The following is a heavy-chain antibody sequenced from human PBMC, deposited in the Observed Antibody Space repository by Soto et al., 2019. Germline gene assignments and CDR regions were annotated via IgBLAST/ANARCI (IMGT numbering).Heavy chain of an antibody. V-gene: IGHV3-74*03. Sequence: EVQLVESGGALAQPGGSLRLSCVASGFSFNDYWMHWVRQVPGRGPEWVSRVNREGTGTTYADSVKGRFTISRDNAKNMLFLQINSLSPEDTAVYYCTRVGGGSGNYHYWGQGTQVTVSS. D-gene: IGHD3-10*01. CDR1: GFSFNDYW. CDR2: VNREGTGT. J-gene: IGHJ4*02. CDR3: TRVGGGSGNYHY.